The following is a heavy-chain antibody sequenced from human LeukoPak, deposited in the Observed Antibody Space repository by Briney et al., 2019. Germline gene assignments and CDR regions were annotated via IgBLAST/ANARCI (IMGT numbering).Heavy chain of an antibody. CDR3: TRDRRYGFWSAYSLGY. Sequence: PGGSLRLSCAASGLTVSNNYMSWVRQAPGKGLEWVSVIYNGGSTYYADSVKGRFTISRDNSKNTLYLQMNSLRAEDTAVYYCTRDRRYGFWSAYSLGYWGQGTLVTVSS. J-gene: IGHJ4*02. D-gene: IGHD3-3*01. CDR2: IYNGGST. CDR1: GLTVSNNY. V-gene: IGHV3-66*02.